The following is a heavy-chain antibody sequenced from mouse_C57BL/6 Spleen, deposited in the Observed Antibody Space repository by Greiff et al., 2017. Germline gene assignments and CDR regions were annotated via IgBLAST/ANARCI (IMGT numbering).Heavy chain of an antibody. J-gene: IGHJ3*01. CDR1: GYTFTSYG. CDR2: IYPRSGNT. CDR3: ARMPYEYYETGFAY. V-gene: IGHV1-81*01. D-gene: IGHD2-4*01. Sequence: VKLMESGAELARPGASVKLSCKASGYTFTSYGISWVKQRTGQGLEWIGEIYPRSGNTFYNEKFKGKATLTADKSSSTAYIELRSLTSEDSAVFFCARMPYEYYETGFAYWGQGTLVTVSA.